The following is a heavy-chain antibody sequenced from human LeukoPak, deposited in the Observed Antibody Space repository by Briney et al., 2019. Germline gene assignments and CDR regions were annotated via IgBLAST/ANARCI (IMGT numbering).Heavy chain of an antibody. D-gene: IGHD4-23*01. V-gene: IGHV1-18*01. CDR2: ISTYNGNT. J-gene: IGHJ4*02. CDR3: ARQGYGGHSQGAADY. Sequence: ASVKVSCKASGYSFVLYGISWVRQAPGQGPEWMGWISTYNGNTKYAEKFQGRVTMTTDTPTSTAYMELRSLRSDDTAVYYCARQGYGGHSQGAADYWGQGTLVTVSS. CDR1: GYSFVLYG.